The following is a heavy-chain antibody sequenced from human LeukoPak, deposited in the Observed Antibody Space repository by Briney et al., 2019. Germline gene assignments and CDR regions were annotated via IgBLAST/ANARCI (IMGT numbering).Heavy chain of an antibody. CDR3: ARDYADYVGYFFFDY. CDR2: IKQDGSEK. V-gene: IGHV3-7*01. CDR1: GFTFSSYW. D-gene: IGHD4-17*01. J-gene: IGHJ4*02. Sequence: GGSLRLSCAASGFTFSSYWMSWVRQAPGKGLEWVANIKQDGSEKYHVESVKGRFTISRDNAKNSLYLQMNSLRAEDTAVYYCARDYADYVGYFFFDYWGQGTLVTVSS.